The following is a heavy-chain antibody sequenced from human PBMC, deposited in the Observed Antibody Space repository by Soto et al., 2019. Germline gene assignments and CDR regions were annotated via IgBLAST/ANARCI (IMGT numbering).Heavy chain of an antibody. CDR1: GFTFGNYA. CDR2: ISDSGGYT. D-gene: IGHD4-17*01. Sequence: GGSLRLSCAASGFTFGNYAMSWVRQAPGKGLEWVSFISDSGGYTYCADSVKGRFTISRDNSKNTLYLQIDSLRAEDTAVYYCAKDLSTVALTKFDYWGQGTLVTVSS. V-gene: IGHV3-23*01. CDR3: AKDLSTVALTKFDY. J-gene: IGHJ4*02.